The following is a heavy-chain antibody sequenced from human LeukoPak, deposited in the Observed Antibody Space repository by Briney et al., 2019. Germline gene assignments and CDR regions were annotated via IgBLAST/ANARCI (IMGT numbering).Heavy chain of an antibody. V-gene: IGHV3-48*03. D-gene: IGHD6-19*01. CDR1: GFTFSSYE. Sequence: GSLRLSCAASGFTFSSYEMNWVRQAPGKGLEWVSYISSSGSTIYYADSVKGRFTISRDNVKNSLYLQMNSLRAEDTAVYYCARVRIVAGTDYWGQGTLVTVSS. J-gene: IGHJ4*02. CDR3: ARVRIVAGTDY. CDR2: ISSSGSTI.